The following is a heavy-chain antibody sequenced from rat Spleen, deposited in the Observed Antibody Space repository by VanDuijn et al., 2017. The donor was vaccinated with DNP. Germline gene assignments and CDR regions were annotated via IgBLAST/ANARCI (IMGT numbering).Heavy chain of an antibody. Sequence: QTLSVTCTVSGFSLTSYGVHWVRQAPGKGLEWMGIIWGDGSTDYNSALKSRLSISRDTSKSQVFLTMNSLQTDDTAVYYCYNNYFDYWGQGVMVTVSS. V-gene: IGHV2-77*01. CDR2: IWGDGST. CDR3: YNNYFDY. D-gene: IGHD1-10*01. CDR1: GFSLTSYG. J-gene: IGHJ2*01.